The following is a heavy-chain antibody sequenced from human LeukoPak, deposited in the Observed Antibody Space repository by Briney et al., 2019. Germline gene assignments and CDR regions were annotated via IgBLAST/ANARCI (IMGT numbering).Heavy chain of an antibody. Sequence: SETLSLTCTVSSGSISSYYWSWIRQPPGKGLEWNGYISYSGSTNYNPSLKSRVTMSVDTSKNQFSLKLSSVTAVDTAVYYCARGGSVTTDSDFDFWGQGTLVTVSS. J-gene: IGHJ4*02. D-gene: IGHD4-17*01. V-gene: IGHV4-59*08. CDR1: SGSISSYY. CDR2: ISYSGST. CDR3: ARGGSVTTDSDFDF.